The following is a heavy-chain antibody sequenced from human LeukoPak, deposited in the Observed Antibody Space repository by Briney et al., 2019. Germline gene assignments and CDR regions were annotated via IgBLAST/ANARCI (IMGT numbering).Heavy chain of an antibody. J-gene: IGHJ4*02. CDR2: FYYSGST. D-gene: IGHD3-22*01. CDR3: ARQNHYYDSSGYCDY. CDR1: GGSISSYY. V-gene: IGHV4-39*01. Sequence: SETLSLTCTVSGGSISSYYWGWIRQPPGKGLEWIGSFYYSGSTYYNPSLKSRVTISVDTSKNQFSLRLSSVTAADTAVYYCARQNHYYDSSGYCDYWGQGTLVTVSS.